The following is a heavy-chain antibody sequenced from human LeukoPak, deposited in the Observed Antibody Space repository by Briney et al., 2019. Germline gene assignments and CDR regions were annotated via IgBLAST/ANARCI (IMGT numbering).Heavy chain of an antibody. J-gene: IGHJ4*02. CDR1: GYTLTELS. D-gene: IGHD6-13*01. V-gene: IGHV1-24*01. Sequence: ASVKVSCKVSGYTLTELSMHWVRQAPGKGLEWMGGFDPEDGETIYAQKFQGRVTMTEDTSTDTAYMELSSLRSEDTTVYYCATRRAAAGTLTGYYFDYWGQGTLVTVSS. CDR3: ATRRAAAGTLTGYYFDY. CDR2: FDPEDGET.